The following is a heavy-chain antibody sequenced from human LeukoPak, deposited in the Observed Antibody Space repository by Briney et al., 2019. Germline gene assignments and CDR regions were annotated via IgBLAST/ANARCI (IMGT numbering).Heavy chain of an antibody. D-gene: IGHD3-22*01. CDR1: GGTFSSYA. CDR3: ARLPGYYYDSSGYHNDAFDI. CDR2: IIPNFGTA. J-gene: IGHJ3*02. Sequence: SVKVSCKASGGTFSSYAISWVRQAPGQGLEWMGGIIPNFGTANYAQKFQGRVTITADESTSTAYMELSSLRSEDTAVYYCARLPGYYYDSSGYHNDAFDIWGQGTMVTVSS. V-gene: IGHV1-69*13.